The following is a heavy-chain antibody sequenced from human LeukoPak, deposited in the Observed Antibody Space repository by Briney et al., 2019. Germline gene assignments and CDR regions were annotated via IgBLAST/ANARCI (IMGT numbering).Heavy chain of an antibody. CDR2: ISSSSSYI. J-gene: IGHJ4*02. V-gene: IGHV3-21*01. CDR1: GFTFSSYS. Sequence: TGGSLRLSCAASGFTFSSYSMTWVRQAPGKGLEWVSSISSSSSYIYYADSVKGRFTISRDNAKNSLYLQMNSLRAEDTAVHYCASDVDTAMVTIDYWGQGTLVTVSS. D-gene: IGHD5-18*01. CDR3: ASDVDTAMVTIDY.